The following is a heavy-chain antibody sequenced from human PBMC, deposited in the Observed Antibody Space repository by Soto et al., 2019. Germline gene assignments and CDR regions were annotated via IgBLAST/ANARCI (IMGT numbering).Heavy chain of an antibody. CDR3: AKGVPTVTTSGFDY. CDR2: ISGSGGGT. V-gene: IGHV3-23*01. CDR1: GFTFSSYA. J-gene: IGHJ4*01. D-gene: IGHD4-17*01. Sequence: GGSLRLSCAASGFTFSSYAMSWVRQAPGKGQEWVSAISGSGGGTYYADSVKGRFTISRDNSKNTQYLQMNSLRAEDTAVYYCAKGVPTVTTSGFDYWGHGTLVSVAS.